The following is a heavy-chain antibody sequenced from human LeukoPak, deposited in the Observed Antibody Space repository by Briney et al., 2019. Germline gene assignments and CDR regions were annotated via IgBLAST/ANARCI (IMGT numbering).Heavy chain of an antibody. Sequence: PGGSLRLSCAASGFTFSSYAMHWVRQAPGKGLEWVTTISYDGNNEYYADSVKGRFTISRDNSKNTLYLQVNSLRAEDTAVYYCARGRNLVAISGYFDYWGQGTLVTVSS. V-gene: IGHV3-30-3*01. CDR2: ISYDGNNE. CDR3: ARGRNLVAISGYFDY. J-gene: IGHJ4*02. CDR1: GFTFSSYA. D-gene: IGHD3-22*01.